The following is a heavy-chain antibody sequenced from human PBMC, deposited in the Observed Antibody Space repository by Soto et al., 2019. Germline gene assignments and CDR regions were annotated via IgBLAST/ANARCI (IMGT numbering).Heavy chain of an antibody. CDR3: ARSIVVVTALDY. Sequence: QVQLVQSGAEEKKPGASVKVSCKASGYTFTSYAMHWVRQAPGQRLEWMGWINAGNGNTKYSQKFQGRVTITRDTSASTAYMKLSSVRSEDTAVYYCARSIVVVTALDYWGQGTLVTVSS. V-gene: IGHV1-3*05. CDR2: INAGNGNT. CDR1: GYTFTSYA. J-gene: IGHJ4*02. D-gene: IGHD2-21*02.